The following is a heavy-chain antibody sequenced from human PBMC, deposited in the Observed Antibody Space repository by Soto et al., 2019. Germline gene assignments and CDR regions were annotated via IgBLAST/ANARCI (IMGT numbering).Heavy chain of an antibody. J-gene: IGHJ4*02. CDR1: GGSLISENNY. CDR2: IYYSGRT. V-gene: IGHV4-61*01. Sequence: PDTLSLTCTDFGGSLISENNYWMWIRQPPGKRLEWIGYIYYSGRTNHNPSLKSRVTMSVDTSKNQFSLKLSSVTAADTAVYYCARDSDYGSYFDYWGQGTLVTVSS. CDR3: ARDSDYGSYFDY. D-gene: IGHD3-10*01.